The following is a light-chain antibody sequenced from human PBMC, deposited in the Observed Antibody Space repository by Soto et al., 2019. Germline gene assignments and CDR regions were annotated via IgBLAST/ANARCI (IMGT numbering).Light chain of an antibody. V-gene: IGKV3-20*01. CDR2: GAS. CDR1: QSVSSSY. Sequence: EIVLTQPQDTLSLSPGERATLSCRASQSVSSSYLAWYQQKPGQAPRLLIYGASSRATGIPDRFSGSGSGTDFTLTISRLEPEDFAVYYCQQYGSSTWTFGQGTKVDI. J-gene: IGKJ1*01. CDR3: QQYGSSTWT.